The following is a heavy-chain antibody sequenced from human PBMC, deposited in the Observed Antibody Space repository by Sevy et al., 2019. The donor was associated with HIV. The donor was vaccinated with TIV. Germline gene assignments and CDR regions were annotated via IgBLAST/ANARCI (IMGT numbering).Heavy chain of an antibody. J-gene: IGHJ4*02. V-gene: IGHV3-64D*06. CDR2: ISTNGRNT. D-gene: IGHD1-26*01. CDR1: GFTFNIYA. Sequence: GGSLRLSCSASGFTFNIYAMHWVRQAPGRGLEYVSAISTNGRNTNYADSTKGRFTISRDNYKNTLYLQMSSLRPEDTAVYYCVKGLDGSYQGLDYWGQGTLVTVSS. CDR3: VKGLDGSYQGLDY.